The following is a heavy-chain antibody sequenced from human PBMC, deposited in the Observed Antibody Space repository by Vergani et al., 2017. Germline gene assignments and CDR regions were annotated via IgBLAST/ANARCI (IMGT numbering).Heavy chain of an antibody. CDR3: ARVATDYYDSSGYQGSYYYYGMDV. J-gene: IGHJ6*02. CDR1: GGSFSGYY. V-gene: IGHV4-34*01. Sequence: QVQLQQWGAGLLKPSETLSLTCAVYGGSFSGYYWSWIRQPPGKGLEWIGEINHSGSTNSNPSLQSRVTISVETYKNQFSLKLSSVTGADTAGYYCARVATDYYDSSGYQGSYYYYGMDVWGQGTTVTVSS. CDR2: INHSGST. D-gene: IGHD3-22*01.